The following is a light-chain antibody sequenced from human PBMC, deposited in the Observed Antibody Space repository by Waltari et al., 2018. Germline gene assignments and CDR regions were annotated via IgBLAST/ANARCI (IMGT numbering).Light chain of an antibody. CDR3: QQRRNWPLT. CDR2: DAS. V-gene: IGKV3-11*01. Sequence: DIVLTLSPAILSFSLGETATLSCRASQSVGTYLAWYQQRPGQSPRLLIYDASNRATGIPARFTGSGSETDFTLTISSLQPEDFAVYYCQQRRNWPLTFGGGTRVQI. CDR1: QSVGTY. J-gene: IGKJ4*01.